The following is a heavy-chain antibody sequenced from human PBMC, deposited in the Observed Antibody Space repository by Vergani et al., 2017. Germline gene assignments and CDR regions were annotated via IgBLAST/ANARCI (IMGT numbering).Heavy chain of an antibody. V-gene: IGHV4-31*03. D-gene: IGHD3-22*01. CDR2: IYFTGST. J-gene: IGHJ4*02. CDR1: GDSISSGVYY. Sequence: QVQLQESGPGLVKPSQTLSLPCSVSGDSISSGVYYWNWIRQHPGKGLEWIGYIYFTGSTHHNPSLRRRFNMSVDTSKNQFSLKLNSVTSADTAMYYCARMGGYDECDAFRIGYFDSWGPGILVTVSS. CDR3: ARMGGYDECDAFRIGYFDS.